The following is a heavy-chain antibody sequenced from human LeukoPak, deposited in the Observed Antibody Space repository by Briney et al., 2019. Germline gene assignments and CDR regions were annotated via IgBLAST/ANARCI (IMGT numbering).Heavy chain of an antibody. J-gene: IGHJ4*02. CDR1: GFTFSSYG. CDR3: ARNHPDDSSGYYSGDYFDY. Sequence: GGSLRLSCAASGFTFSSYGMHWVRQAPGKGLEWVAVIRYDGSNKYYADSVKGRFTISRDNSKNTLYLQMNSLRAEDTAVYYCARNHPDDSSGYYSGDYFDYWGQGTLVTVSS. CDR2: IRYDGSNK. V-gene: IGHV3-33*01. D-gene: IGHD3-22*01.